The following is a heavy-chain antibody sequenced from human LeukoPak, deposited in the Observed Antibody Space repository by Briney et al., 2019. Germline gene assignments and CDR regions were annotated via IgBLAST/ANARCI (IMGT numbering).Heavy chain of an antibody. CDR3: AKGDSIAVAGSPFDY. J-gene: IGHJ4*02. CDR2: VSYDGTDT. V-gene: IGHV3-30*09. CDR1: GFTFTNYA. Sequence: GGSLRLSCAASGFTFTNYAMNWVRQAPGKGLEWVATVSYDGTDTSYADSVKGRFAIFRDNSKNTLYLQMNSLRAEDTAVYYCAKGDSIAVAGSPFDYWGQGTLVTVSS. D-gene: IGHD6-19*01.